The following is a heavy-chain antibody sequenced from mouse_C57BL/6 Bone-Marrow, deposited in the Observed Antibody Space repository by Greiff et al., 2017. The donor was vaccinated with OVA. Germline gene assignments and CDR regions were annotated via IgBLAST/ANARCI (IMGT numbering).Heavy chain of an antibody. Sequence: VQLVESGGGLVQPGGSLKLSCAASGFTFSDYYMYWVRQTPEKRLEWVAYISNGGGSTYYPDTVKGRFTISRDNAKNTLYLQMSRLKSEDTAMYYCARRAGAMDYWGQGTSVTVSS. CDR3: ARRAGAMDY. CDR1: GFTFSDYY. J-gene: IGHJ4*01. CDR2: ISNGGGST. V-gene: IGHV5-12*01. D-gene: IGHD4-1*01.